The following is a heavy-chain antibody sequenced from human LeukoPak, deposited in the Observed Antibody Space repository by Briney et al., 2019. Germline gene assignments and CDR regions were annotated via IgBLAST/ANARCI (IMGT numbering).Heavy chain of an antibody. CDR1: GFTFSSYA. V-gene: IGHV3-30-3*01. CDR3: ARDYRGMDV. CDR2: ISYDGSNK. J-gene: IGHJ6*02. D-gene: IGHD3-16*02. Sequence: GGSLRLSCAASGFTFSSYAMHWVRQAPGKGLEWAAVISYDGSNKYYADSVKGRFTISRDNSKNTLYLQMNSLRAEDTAVYYCARDYRGMDVWGQGTTVTVSS.